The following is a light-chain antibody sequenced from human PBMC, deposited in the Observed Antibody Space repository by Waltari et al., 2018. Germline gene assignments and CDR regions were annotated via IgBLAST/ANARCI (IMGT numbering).Light chain of an antibody. V-gene: IGKV1-9*01. CDR2: GAS. CDR3: QQVNNYLLT. J-gene: IGKJ4*01. CDR1: QGFSSS. Sequence: DIQLTQSPSFLSASVGDRVTITCRASQGFSSSLAWYQQKPGKAPKLLIYGASTLQSGVASRFSGGGSGTEFTLTISSLQPEDFATYYCQQVNNYLLTFGGGTKVEIK.